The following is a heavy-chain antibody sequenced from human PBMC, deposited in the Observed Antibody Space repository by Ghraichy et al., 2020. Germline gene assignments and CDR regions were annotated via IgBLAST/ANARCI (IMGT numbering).Heavy chain of an antibody. D-gene: IGHD3-22*01. Sequence: GVSLRLSCEASGFTFSNYGMHWVRQAPGKVLEWVAVIWYDGSDEYYADSVKGRFTISRDNSKNTLYLQMDSLRAEDTAVFYCARDDSSGYYSFDYWGHGTLVTVSS. J-gene: IGHJ4*01. CDR3: ARDDSSGYYSFDY. CDR2: IWYDGSDE. CDR1: GFTFSNYG. V-gene: IGHV3-33*01.